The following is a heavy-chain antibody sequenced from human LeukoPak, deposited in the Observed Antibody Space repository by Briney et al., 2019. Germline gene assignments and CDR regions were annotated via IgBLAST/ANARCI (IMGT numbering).Heavy chain of an antibody. V-gene: IGHV1-18*04. D-gene: IGHD2-2*01. CDR2: ISAYNGNT. Sequence: ASVKVSCKASGYTFTSYGISWVRQAPGQGLEWMGWISAYNGNTNYAQKLQGRVTMTTDTSTSTAYMELRSLRSDDTAVYYCARVAKLSSRIVVVPAALSEAYYYGMDVWGKGTTVTVSS. CDR1: GYTFTSYG. J-gene: IGHJ6*04. CDR3: ARVAKLSSRIVVVPAALSEAYYYGMDV.